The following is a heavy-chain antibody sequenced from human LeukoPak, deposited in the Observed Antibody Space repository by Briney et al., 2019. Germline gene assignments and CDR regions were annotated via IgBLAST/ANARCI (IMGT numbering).Heavy chain of an antibody. J-gene: IGHJ6*03. CDR3: ARGMSSTSPNAYYYYYYMDV. D-gene: IGHD2-2*01. V-gene: IGHV4-39*07. Sequence: SETLSLTCTVSGGSITSTSYYWGWLRQPPGKGLEWIGSIYYSGSTYYNPSLKSRVTISVDTSKNQFSLKLSSVTAADTAVYYCARGMSSTSPNAYYYYYYMDVWGKGTTVTVSS. CDR2: IYYSGST. CDR1: GGSITSTSYY.